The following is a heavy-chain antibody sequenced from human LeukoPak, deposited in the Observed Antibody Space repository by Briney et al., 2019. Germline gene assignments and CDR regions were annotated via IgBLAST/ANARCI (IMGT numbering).Heavy chain of an antibody. CDR3: ARVIVETSMVDY. CDR1: GGSFSGYY. V-gene: IGHV4-34*01. CDR2: INHSGST. Sequence: PSETLSLTCAVYGGSFSGYYWSWIRQPPGKGLEWIGEINHSGSTNYNPSLKSRVTISVDTSKNQFSLKLSSVTAADTAVYYCARVIVETSMVDYWGQGTLATVSS. J-gene: IGHJ4*02. D-gene: IGHD5-18*01.